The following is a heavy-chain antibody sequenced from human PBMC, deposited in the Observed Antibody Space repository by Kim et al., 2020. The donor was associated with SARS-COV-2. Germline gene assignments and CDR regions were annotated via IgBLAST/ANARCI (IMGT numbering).Heavy chain of an antibody. CDR1: GFTFSSYA. CDR2: ISYDGSNK. Sequence: LSLTCAASGFTFSSYAMHWVRQAPGKGLEWVAVISYDGSNKYYADSVKGRFTISRDNSKNTLYLQMNSLRAEDTAVYYCARDQGPGQHPGDGERFDPWGQGTLVTVSS. D-gene: IGHD7-27*01. CDR3: ARDQGPGQHPGDGERFDP. V-gene: IGHV3-30-3*01. J-gene: IGHJ5*02.